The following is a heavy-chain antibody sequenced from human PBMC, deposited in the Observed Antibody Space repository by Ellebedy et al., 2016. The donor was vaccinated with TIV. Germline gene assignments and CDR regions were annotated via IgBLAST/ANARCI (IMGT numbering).Heavy chain of an antibody. Sequence: AASVKVSCKASGYTLMSYGICWVRQAPGQGLEWMGWVSTYDGNTNYAQKFQGRITMTIETSTSTGYMELRSLRSDDTAVYYCARGFRYGSGRWPLDYWGQGTLVTVSS. V-gene: IGHV1-18*01. CDR1: GYTLMSYG. CDR2: VSTYDGNT. J-gene: IGHJ4*02. D-gene: IGHD4-23*01. CDR3: ARGFRYGSGRWPLDY.